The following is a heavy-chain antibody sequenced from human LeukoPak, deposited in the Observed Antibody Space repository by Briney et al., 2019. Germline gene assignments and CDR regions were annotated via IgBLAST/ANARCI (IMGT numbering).Heavy chain of an antibody. CDR3: ARVGYYASGPFSYFDY. CDR1: GFTFSGYA. Sequence: PGGSLRLSCAASGFTFSGYAMHCVRQAPGKGLEWVAVISYDGSNEYYADSVKGRFTISRDNSKNTLYLQMNSLSVEDTAVYYCARVGYYASGPFSYFDYWGQGTLVTVSS. CDR2: ISYDGSNE. D-gene: IGHD3-10*01. V-gene: IGHV3-30-3*01. J-gene: IGHJ4*02.